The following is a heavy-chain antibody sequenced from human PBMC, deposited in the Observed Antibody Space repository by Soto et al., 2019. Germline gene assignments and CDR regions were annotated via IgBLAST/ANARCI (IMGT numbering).Heavy chain of an antibody. CDR1: GFTFDDFA. CDR3: AKDMDDYGGYGMDV. J-gene: IGHJ6*02. D-gene: IGHD4-17*01. V-gene: IGHV3-9*01. CDR2: ISWNSGSI. Sequence: PGGSLRLSCAASGFTFDDFAMHWVRQAPRKGLGWVSGISWNSGSIGYADFVKGRFTISRDNAKNSLYLQMNSLRAEDTALYYCAKDMDDYGGYGMDVWGQGTTVTVSS.